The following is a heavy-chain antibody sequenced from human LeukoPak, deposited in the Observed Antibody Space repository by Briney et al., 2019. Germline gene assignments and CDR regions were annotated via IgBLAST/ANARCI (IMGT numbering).Heavy chain of an antibody. V-gene: IGHV3-23*01. Sequence: PGGSLRLSCAASGFTFSSYAMNWVRQAPGKGLEWVSHISGSGISTYYADSVKGRFTFSRDNSKNTLYLRMNSLRAEDTAVYYCARGGSYLSAFDIWGQGTMVTVSS. D-gene: IGHD1-26*01. CDR3: ARGGSYLSAFDI. CDR1: GFTFSSYA. J-gene: IGHJ3*02. CDR2: ISGSGIST.